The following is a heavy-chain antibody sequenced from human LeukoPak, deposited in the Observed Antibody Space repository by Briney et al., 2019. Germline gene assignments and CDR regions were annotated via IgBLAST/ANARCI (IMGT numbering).Heavy chain of an antibody. Sequence: GGSLRLSCAASGFTFSDYYMSWIRQAPGKGLEWVSYISSSGSNIYYADSVKGRFTVSRDNAKSSLYLQINSLRAEDTAVYYCARFIFGYYGMDVWGQGTTVTVSS. V-gene: IGHV3-11*01. D-gene: IGHD3-10*02. CDR3: ARFIFGYYGMDV. CDR2: ISSSGSNI. J-gene: IGHJ6*02. CDR1: GFTFSDYY.